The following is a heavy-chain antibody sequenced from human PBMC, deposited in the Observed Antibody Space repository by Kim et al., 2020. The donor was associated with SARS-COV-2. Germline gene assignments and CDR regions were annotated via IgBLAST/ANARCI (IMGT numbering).Heavy chain of an antibody. D-gene: IGHD2-21*02. CDR3: EGICGGDCYSSVY. CDR1: GFTFSSYA. CDR2: ISYDGSNK. Sequence: GGSLRLSCAASGFTFSSYAMHWVRQAPGKGLEWVAVISYDGSNKYYADSVKGRFTISRDNSKNTLYLQMNSLRAEDTAVYYCEGICGGDCYSSVYWGQGTLVTVSS. J-gene: IGHJ4*02. V-gene: IGHV3-30*04.